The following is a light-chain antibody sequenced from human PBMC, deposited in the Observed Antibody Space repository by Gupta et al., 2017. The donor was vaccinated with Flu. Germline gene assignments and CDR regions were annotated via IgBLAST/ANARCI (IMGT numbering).Light chain of an antibody. CDR2: GAS. V-gene: IGKV3-20*01. CDR1: QSIISNY. Sequence: TLSLSPGGRATLSCRASQSIISNYLAWYQQKPGQAPRLLIYGASSRATGIPDRFSGSGSGTDFTLTISRLEPEDFAVYYCQQYGTSPPKTFGQGTKLEIK. J-gene: IGKJ2*01. CDR3: QQYGTSPPKT.